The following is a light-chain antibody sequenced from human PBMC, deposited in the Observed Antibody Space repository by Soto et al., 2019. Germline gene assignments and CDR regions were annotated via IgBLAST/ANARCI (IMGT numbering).Light chain of an antibody. J-gene: IGLJ1*01. Sequence: QSALTQPPSASGSPGQSVTISCTGTSSDVGGYKYVSWYQQHPVKAPKLMIFEVNKRPSVVPDRFSGSKSGNTASLTVSGLQAEDEADYYCSSYAGINNLGVFGTGTKLTVL. CDR2: EVN. V-gene: IGLV2-8*01. CDR1: SSDVGGYKY. CDR3: SSYAGINNLGV.